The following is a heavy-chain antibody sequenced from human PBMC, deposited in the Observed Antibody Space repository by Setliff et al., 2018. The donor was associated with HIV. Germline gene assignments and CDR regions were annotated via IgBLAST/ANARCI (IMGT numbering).Heavy chain of an antibody. V-gene: IGHV4-39*01. D-gene: IGHD5-18*01. CDR1: GGSISSGGYY. CDR2: IYYSGST. CDR3: ARHNTGYSYGYDYYYYYMDV. J-gene: IGHJ6*03. Sequence: NPSETLSLTCTVSGGSISSGGYYWGWIRQPPGKGLEWIGSIYYSGSTYYNPSLKSRVTISVDTSKNQFSLKLSSVTAADTAVYYCARHNTGYSYGYDYYYYYMDVWGKGTTVTVSS.